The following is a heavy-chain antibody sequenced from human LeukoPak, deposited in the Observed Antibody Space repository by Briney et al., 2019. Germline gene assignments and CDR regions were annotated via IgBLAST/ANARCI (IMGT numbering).Heavy chain of an antibody. Sequence: SETLSLTCTVSGGSISSSSYYWGWIRQPPGKGLEWIGRIYTSGSTNYNPSLKSRVTISVDTSKNQFSLKLSSVTAADTAVYYCAREEAVGGATHSAAFDIWGQGTMVTVSS. CDR1: GGSISSSSYY. V-gene: IGHV4-39*07. CDR2: IYTSGST. D-gene: IGHD1-26*01. CDR3: AREEAVGGATHSAAFDI. J-gene: IGHJ3*02.